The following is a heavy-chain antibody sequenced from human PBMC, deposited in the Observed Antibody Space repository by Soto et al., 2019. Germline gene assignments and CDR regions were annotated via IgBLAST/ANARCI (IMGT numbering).Heavy chain of an antibody. CDR1: GGSVSSGSYY. Sequence: SETLSLTCTVSGGSVSSGSYYWSWIRQPPGKGLEWIGYIYYSGSTNYNPSLKSRVTISVDTSKNQFSLKLSSVTAADTAVYYCARGVGVVTFFDYWGQGTLVTVSS. CDR2: IYYSGST. D-gene: IGHD3-3*01. V-gene: IGHV4-61*01. CDR3: ARGVGVVTFFDY. J-gene: IGHJ4*02.